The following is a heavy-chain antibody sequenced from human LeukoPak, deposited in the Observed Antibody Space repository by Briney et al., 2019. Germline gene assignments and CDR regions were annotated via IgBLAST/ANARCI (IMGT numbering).Heavy chain of an antibody. J-gene: IGHJ3*02. Sequence: SETLSLTCTVSGVSISGYYWSWIRQPAGKGLEWIGYIYYSGSTNYNPSLKSRVTISVDTSKNQFSLKLSSVTAADTAVYYCARARAAHDAFDIWGQGTMVTVSS. CDR2: IYYSGST. D-gene: IGHD2-15*01. CDR3: ARARAAHDAFDI. V-gene: IGHV4-59*01. CDR1: GVSISGYY.